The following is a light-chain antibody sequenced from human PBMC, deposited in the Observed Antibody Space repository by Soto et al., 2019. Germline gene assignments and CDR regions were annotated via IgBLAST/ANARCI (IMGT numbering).Light chain of an antibody. J-gene: IGKJ1*01. CDR2: GAS. CDR3: QQYNNWLWT. Sequence: EIVMAQSPATLSVSPGERARLSCRASQSVSSNLAWYQQKPGQAPRLLIYGASTRATGIPARFSGSGSGTEFTLTISSLQSEDFAVYYCQQYNNWLWTFGQGTKVDIK. CDR1: QSVSSN. V-gene: IGKV3-15*01.